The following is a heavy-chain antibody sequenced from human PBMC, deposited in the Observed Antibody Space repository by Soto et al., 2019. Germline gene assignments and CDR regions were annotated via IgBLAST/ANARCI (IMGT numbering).Heavy chain of an antibody. CDR3: GPRGAVADPRGY. D-gene: IGHD6-19*01. Sequence: QVQLQQWGAGLLKPSETLSLTCAVYDGSFSDFYWTWIRQPPGKGLEWIGEINHSGSTNYNPSLKSRVAISVDTSKNQFSLNLTSVTAADTAVYYCGPRGAVADPRGYWGQGTLVTVSS. J-gene: IGHJ4*02. CDR2: INHSGST. CDR1: DGSFSDFY. V-gene: IGHV4-34*01.